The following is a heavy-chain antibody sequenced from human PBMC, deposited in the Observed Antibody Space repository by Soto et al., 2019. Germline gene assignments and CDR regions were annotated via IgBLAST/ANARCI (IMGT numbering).Heavy chain of an antibody. CDR3: VVAAADYYYYGMDV. J-gene: IGHJ6*02. CDR2: INHSGST. V-gene: IGHV4-34*01. CDR1: GGSFSGYY. D-gene: IGHD6-13*01. Sequence: SETLSLTCAVYGGSFSGYYWSWIRQPPGKGLEWIGEINHSGSTNYNPSLKSRVTISVDTSKNQFSLKLSSVTAADTAVYYCVVAAADYYYYGMDVWGQGTTVTVS.